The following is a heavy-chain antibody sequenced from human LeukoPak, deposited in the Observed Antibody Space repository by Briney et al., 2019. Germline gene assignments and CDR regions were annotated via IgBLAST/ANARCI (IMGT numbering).Heavy chain of an antibody. CDR3: ARAKRGYYYYYMDV. J-gene: IGHJ6*03. Sequence: GGSLRLSCAASGFTFSSYWTHWVRQTPGKGLIYISRINNDGSSANYADSVRGRFTISRDNAENTLYLQMNSLRAEDTAVYYCARAKRGYYYYYMDVWGKGTTVTISS. CDR2: INNDGSSA. D-gene: IGHD3-10*01. CDR1: GFTFSSYW. V-gene: IGHV3-74*01.